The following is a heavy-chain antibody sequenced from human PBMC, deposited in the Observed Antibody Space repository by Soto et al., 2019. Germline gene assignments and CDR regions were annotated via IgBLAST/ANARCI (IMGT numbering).Heavy chain of an antibody. CDR1: GFSFSSFS. D-gene: IGHD4-17*01. Sequence: EVQLVESGGGLVKPGGSLRLSCAASGFSFSSFSMNWVRQAPGKGLEWVSSITTLGTNIYYADSVKGRVTISRDNAKNSLYLQMSILRAEDTAVYYCARGPKITTVVTYFDYWGQGDLVTGSS. J-gene: IGHJ4*02. V-gene: IGHV3-21*01. CDR3: ARGPKITTVVTYFDY. CDR2: ITTLGTNI.